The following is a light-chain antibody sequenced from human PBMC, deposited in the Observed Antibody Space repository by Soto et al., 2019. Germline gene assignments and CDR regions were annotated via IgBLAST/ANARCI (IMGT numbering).Light chain of an antibody. CDR3: QQSYSTRPLT. Sequence: VPMTQSPSSLSASVGYKVTITCRXNQILITYIHSYQQKPGKAPKLLIYAASSLQSGVPSRFSGSGSGTDFTLNISSLQPEDFATYYFQQSYSTRPLTFGQGTRLEIK. CDR2: AAS. V-gene: IGKV1-39*01. J-gene: IGKJ5*01. CDR1: QILITY.